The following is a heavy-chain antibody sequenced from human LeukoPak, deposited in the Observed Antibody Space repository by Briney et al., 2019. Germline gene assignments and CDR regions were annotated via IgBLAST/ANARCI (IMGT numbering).Heavy chain of an antibody. J-gene: IGHJ4*02. V-gene: IGHV4-39*01. CDR2: IYYSGST. D-gene: IGHD4-23*01. Sequence: PSETLSLTCTVSAGSTSSSSYYWGWIRQPPWKGLEWIGSIYYSGSTYYNPSLKSRVTISVDTSKNQYSLKLSSVTAADTAVYYCARLHYGGNFGFVAYWGQGTLVTVSS. CDR3: ARLHYGGNFGFVAY. CDR1: AGSTSSSSYY.